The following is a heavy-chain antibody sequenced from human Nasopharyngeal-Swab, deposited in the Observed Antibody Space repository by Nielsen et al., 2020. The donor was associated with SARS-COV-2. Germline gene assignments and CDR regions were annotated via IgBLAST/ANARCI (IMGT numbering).Heavy chain of an antibody. CDR3: ARKSGYGSGSYLYYYGMDV. CDR1: GGSINSYY. J-gene: IGHJ6*02. Sequence: SETLSLTCTVSGGSINSYYWSWIRQPPGKGLEWIGYIYYSGSTNYNPSLKSRVTISVDTSKNQFSLKLSSVTAADTAVYYCARKSGYGSGSYLYYYGMDVWGQGTTVTVSS. D-gene: IGHD3-10*01. CDR2: IYYSGST. V-gene: IGHV4-59*08.